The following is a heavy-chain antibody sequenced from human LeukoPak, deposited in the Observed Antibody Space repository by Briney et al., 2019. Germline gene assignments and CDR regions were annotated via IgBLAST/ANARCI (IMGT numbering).Heavy chain of an antibody. Sequence: SELLSLTCTVGCGSTSGYYWSGIRQPPGKGLEWSVYIYYRGNTIYNPSLKSRVTMSVDTSGNQSSLKLSSVTAADTAVYYCARHDEIAVFRNGLDVWGPGTTVTVS. CDR1: CGSTSGYY. D-gene: IGHD6-19*01. CDR3: ARHDEIAVFRNGLDV. V-gene: IGHV4-59*08. J-gene: IGHJ6*02. CDR2: IYYRGNT.